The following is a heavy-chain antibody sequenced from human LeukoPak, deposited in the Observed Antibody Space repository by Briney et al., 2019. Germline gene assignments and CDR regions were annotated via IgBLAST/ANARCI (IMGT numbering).Heavy chain of an antibody. CDR3: ARNAGNSDVDY. CDR2: VYHSGST. J-gene: IGHJ4*02. Sequence: SETLSLTCAVSGGSITSTNWWTWVRQPPGKGLDWIGEVYHSGSTNYNPSLKSRVTISVDKSNTHFSLKPNSVTAADTAVYYCARNAGNSDVDYWGQGTLVTVSS. V-gene: IGHV4-4*02. CDR1: GGSITSTNW. D-gene: IGHD4-23*01.